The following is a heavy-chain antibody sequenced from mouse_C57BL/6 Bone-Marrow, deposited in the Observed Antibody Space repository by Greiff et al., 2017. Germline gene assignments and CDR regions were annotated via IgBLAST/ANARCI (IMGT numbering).Heavy chain of an antibody. CDR2: MHPNGGSP. D-gene: IGHD2-4*01. CDR3: ARSYEYDYYTMDY. Sequence: QVQLQQPGAELVKPGASVKLSCKASGYTFTNYWMHWVKQRPGQGLEWIGMMHPNGGSPDYNEKFKSEATRSVDKSSRTAYMELSSLTSEDSAVYYCARSYEYDYYTMDYWGQGTSVTVSS. V-gene: IGHV1-64*01. CDR1: GYTFTNYW. J-gene: IGHJ4*01.